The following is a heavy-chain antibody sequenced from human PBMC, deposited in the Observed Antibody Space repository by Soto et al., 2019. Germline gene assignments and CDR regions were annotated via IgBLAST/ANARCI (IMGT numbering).Heavy chain of an antibody. CDR2: ISGSGGST. CDR3: AKGSVYLAARPYYYYYGMDV. Sequence: GRSLRLSCAASGFTFSSYAMSWVRQAPGKGLEWVSAISGSGGSTYYADSVKGRFTISRDNSKNTLYLQMNSLRAEDTAVYYCAKGSVYLAARPYYYYYGMDVWGQGTTVTVSS. J-gene: IGHJ6*02. V-gene: IGHV3-23*01. CDR1: GFTFSSYA. D-gene: IGHD6-6*01.